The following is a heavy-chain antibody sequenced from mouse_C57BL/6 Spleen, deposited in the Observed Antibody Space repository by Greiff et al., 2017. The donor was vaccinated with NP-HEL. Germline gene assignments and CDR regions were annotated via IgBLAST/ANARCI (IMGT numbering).Heavy chain of an antibody. J-gene: IGHJ4*01. Sequence: QVHVKQSGAELVRPGTSVKVSCKASGYAFTNYLIEWVKQRPGQGLEWIGVINPGSGGTNYNEKFKGKATLTADKSSSTAYMQLSSLTSEDSAVYFCGYGNYRAMDYWGQGTSVTVSS. V-gene: IGHV1-54*01. D-gene: IGHD2-1*01. CDR3: GYGNYRAMDY. CDR1: GYAFTNYL. CDR2: INPGSGGT.